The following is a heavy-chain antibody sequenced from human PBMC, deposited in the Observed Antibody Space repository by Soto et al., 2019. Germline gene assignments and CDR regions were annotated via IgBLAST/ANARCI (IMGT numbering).Heavy chain of an antibody. Sequence: GGSLRLSCAASGFTFSSYSMNWVRQAPGKGLEWVSYISSSSTIYYADSVKGRFTISRDNAKNSLYLQMNSLRAEDTAVYYCARDSATVTTSYWGQGTLVTVSS. D-gene: IGHD4-17*01. J-gene: IGHJ4*02. V-gene: IGHV3-48*01. CDR2: ISSSSTI. CDR1: GFTFSSYS. CDR3: ARDSATVTTSY.